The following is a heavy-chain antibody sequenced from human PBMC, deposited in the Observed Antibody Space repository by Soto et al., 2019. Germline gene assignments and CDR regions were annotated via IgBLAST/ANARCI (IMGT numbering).Heavy chain of an antibody. CDR2: IYYSGST. J-gene: IGHJ6*02. CDR3: ARGVASRSGSTLYYYGMDV. CDR1: GGSISSGDYY. V-gene: IGHV4-30-4*01. Sequence: ASETLSLTCTVSGGSISSGDYYWSWIRQSPGKGLEWIGYIYYSGSTYYNPPLKSRVTISVDTSKNQFSLNLSSVTAADTAVYYCARGVASRSGSTLYYYGMDVWGHGTTVTVSS. D-gene: IGHD3-22*01.